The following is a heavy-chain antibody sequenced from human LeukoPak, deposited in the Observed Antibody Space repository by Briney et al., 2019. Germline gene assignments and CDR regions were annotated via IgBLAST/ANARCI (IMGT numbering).Heavy chain of an antibody. CDR3: ARQVRTTVHFDP. CDR1: GGSISSYY. Sequence: PSETLSLTCTVSGGSISSYYWSWIWQPPGKGLEWIGYIYYSGSTSYNPSLKSRVTISIDTSKNQFSLKLSSVTAADTAVYFCARQVRTTVHFDPWGQGTLVTVSS. J-gene: IGHJ5*02. D-gene: IGHD4-17*01. V-gene: IGHV4-59*01. CDR2: IYYSGST.